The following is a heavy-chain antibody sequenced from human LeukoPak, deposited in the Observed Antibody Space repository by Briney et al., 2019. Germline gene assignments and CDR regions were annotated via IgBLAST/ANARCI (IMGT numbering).Heavy chain of an antibody. V-gene: IGHV3-33*01. J-gene: IGHJ4*02. CDR1: GFTFSSYG. Sequence: GGSLRLSCAASGFTFSSYGMHWVRQAPGKGLEWVAVIWYDGSNKYYADSVKGRFTISRDNSKNTLYLQMNSLRAEDTAVCYCARDGDYYDSSGQGIYFDYWGQGTLVTVSS. CDR2: IWYDGSNK. D-gene: IGHD3-22*01. CDR3: ARDGDYYDSSGQGIYFDY.